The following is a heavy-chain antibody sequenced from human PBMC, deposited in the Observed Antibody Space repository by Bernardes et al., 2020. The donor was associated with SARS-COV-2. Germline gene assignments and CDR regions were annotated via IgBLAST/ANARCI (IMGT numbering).Heavy chain of an antibody. CDR1: GGTFSSYA. J-gene: IGHJ3*02. Sequence: SVKVSCKASGGTFSSYAISWVRQAPGQGLKWMGRIIPIFGTANYAQKFQGRVTITADESTSTAYMELSSLRSEDRAVYYCARAQYYDILTGYWGAFDIWGQGTMVTVSS. CDR3: ARAQYYDILTGYWGAFDI. CDR2: IIPIFGTA. V-gene: IGHV1-69*13. D-gene: IGHD3-9*01.